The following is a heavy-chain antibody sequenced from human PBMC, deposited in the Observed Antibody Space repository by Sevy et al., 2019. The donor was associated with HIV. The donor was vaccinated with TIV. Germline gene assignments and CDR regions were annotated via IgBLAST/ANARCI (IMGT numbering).Heavy chain of an antibody. CDR3: AREGWAGWTTVNGLDY. J-gene: IGHJ4*02. D-gene: IGHD4-4*01. CDR1: GYTFTSYY. Sequence: ASVKVSCKASGYTFTSYYMHWVRQAPGQGLEWMGIINPSGGSTSYAQKFQGRVTMTRDTSTSTVYMELSSLRSEDTAVYYCAREGWAGWTTVNGLDYWGQGTLVTVSS. V-gene: IGHV1-46*01. CDR2: INPSGGST.